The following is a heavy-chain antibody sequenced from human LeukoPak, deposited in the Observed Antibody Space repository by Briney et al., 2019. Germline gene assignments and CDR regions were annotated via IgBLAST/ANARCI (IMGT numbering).Heavy chain of an antibody. D-gene: IGHD4-17*01. CDR3: AREGTTGGDYFLDY. CDR1: GGSISSGSYY. Sequence: TLSLTCTVSGGSISSGSYYWSWIRQPAGKGLEWIGRIYTSGSTNYNPSLKSRVTISVDTSKNQFSLKLSSVTVADTAVYYCAREGTTGGDYFLDYWGQGTLVTVSS. J-gene: IGHJ4*02. V-gene: IGHV4-61*02. CDR2: IYTSGST.